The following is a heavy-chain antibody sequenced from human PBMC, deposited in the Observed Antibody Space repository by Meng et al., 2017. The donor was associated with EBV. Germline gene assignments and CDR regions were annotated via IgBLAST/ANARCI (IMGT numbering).Heavy chain of an antibody. CDR3: ARVSPKRYFDYLAPPDY. CDR1: GGSVNGYC. V-gene: IGHV4-34*01. CDR2: LHHSGST. J-gene: IGHJ4*02. D-gene: IGHD3-9*01. Sequence: QVQLRQWGAGLLKPSETLSLTFAVSGGSVNGYCWSWIRQPPGKGLEWIGELHHSGSTNYNPSLKSRLRISVDTSKNQFSLNLTSVTAADTAVYYCARVSPKRYFDYLAPPDYWGQGTLGTVSS.